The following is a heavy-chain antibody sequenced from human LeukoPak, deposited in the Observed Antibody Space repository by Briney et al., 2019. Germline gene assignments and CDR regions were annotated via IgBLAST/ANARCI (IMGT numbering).Heavy chain of an antibody. CDR3: ARDGDRDY. D-gene: IGHD7-27*01. CDR2: ISSSSSTI. Sequence: PGGSLRLSCAASGFTFSSYSMNWVRQAPGKGLEWVSYISSSSSTIYYADSVKGRFTISRDNSKNTLYLQMNSLRAEDTAVYYCARDGDRDYWGQGTLVTVSS. CDR1: GFTFSSYS. V-gene: IGHV3-48*01. J-gene: IGHJ4*02.